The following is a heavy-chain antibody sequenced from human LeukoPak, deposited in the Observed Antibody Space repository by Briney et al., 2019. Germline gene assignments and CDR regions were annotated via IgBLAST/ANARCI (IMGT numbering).Heavy chain of an antibody. D-gene: IGHD6-13*01. J-gene: IGHJ4*02. CDR2: IYYSGST. V-gene: IGHV4-59*08. Sequence: SSETLSLTCTVSGGSISSYYWSWIRQPPGKGLEWIGYIYYSGSTNYNPSLKSRVTISVDTSKNQFSLKLSSVTAADTAVYYCASSAGVPPFDYWGQGTLVTVSS. CDR3: ASSAGVPPFDY. CDR1: GGSISSYY.